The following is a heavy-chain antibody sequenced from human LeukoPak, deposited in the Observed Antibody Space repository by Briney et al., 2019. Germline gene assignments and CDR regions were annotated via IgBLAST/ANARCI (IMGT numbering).Heavy chain of an antibody. J-gene: IGHJ4*02. CDR1: GFTFSSYR. CDR3: ARDRVVRGVIIRFDY. D-gene: IGHD3-10*01. V-gene: IGHV3-21*01. CDR2: ISSSSSYI. Sequence: GGSLRLSCAASGFTFSSYRMNWVRQAPGKGLEWVSSISSSSSYIYYADSVKGRFTISRDNAKNSLYLQMNSLRAEDTAVYYCARDRVVRGVIIRFDYWGQGTLVTVSS.